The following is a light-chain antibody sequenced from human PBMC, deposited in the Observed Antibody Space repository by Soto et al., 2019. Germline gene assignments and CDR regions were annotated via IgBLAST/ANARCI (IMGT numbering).Light chain of an antibody. Sequence: EIVMTQYPVTLSVSPWERATLSCRASQSVTNSYLAWYQQKPGQAPRLLIFGASTRAAGIPARFSGSGSGTEFTLTISSLQSEDFAVYYCQQYSNWPLTFGGGTKVDI. CDR1: QSVTNSY. CDR3: QQYSNWPLT. J-gene: IGKJ4*01. V-gene: IGKV3-15*01. CDR2: GAS.